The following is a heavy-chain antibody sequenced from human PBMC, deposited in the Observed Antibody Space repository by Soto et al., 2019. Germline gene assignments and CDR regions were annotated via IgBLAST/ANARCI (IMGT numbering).Heavy chain of an antibody. J-gene: IGHJ4*02. CDR2: IRSKAYGGTT. V-gene: IGHV3-49*04. CDR3: TRDRRLSGGYYDPQAYFDY. D-gene: IGHD3-22*01. Sequence: LRLSCTASGFTFGDYTMSWVRQAPGKGLAWVGFIRSKAYGGTTEYAASVKGRFTISRDDSKSIAYLQMNSLKTEDTAVYYCTRDRRLSGGYYDPQAYFDYWGQGTLVTVSS. CDR1: GFTFGDYT.